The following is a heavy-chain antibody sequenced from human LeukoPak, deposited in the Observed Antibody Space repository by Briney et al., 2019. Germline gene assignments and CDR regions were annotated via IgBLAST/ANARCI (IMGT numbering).Heavy chain of an antibody. CDR1: GLTFSDYD. V-gene: IGHV3-13*01. D-gene: IGHD1-1*01. CDR3: ARVAKERVRGVYYCDY. J-gene: IGHJ4*02. Sequence: PGGSLRLSCAASGLTFSDYDLHWIRQPTGKGLEWVGAIDTAGDTYYTRSVKGRFTISRENAKNSLYLQMNSVRAGDTAVYYCARVAKERVRGVYYCDYWGQNTLVSVSS. CDR2: IDTAGDT.